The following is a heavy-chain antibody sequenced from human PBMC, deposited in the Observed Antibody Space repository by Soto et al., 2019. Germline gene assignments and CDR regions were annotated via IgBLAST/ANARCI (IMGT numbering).Heavy chain of an antibody. CDR3: ARGYSQSGYSSIWVFDY. Sequence: QVQLRESGPGLVKPSQTLSLTCTVAGGSINSGGYYWNWIRQHPGKGLEWIGYMYYSGSTYYNPFLRSRVIISADTSENHFSLKLSSVTAADTAGYFCARGYSQSGYSSIWVFDYWGQGTLVNVSS. CDR1: GGSINSGGYY. D-gene: IGHD6-13*01. CDR2: MYYSGST. J-gene: IGHJ4*02. V-gene: IGHV4-31*03.